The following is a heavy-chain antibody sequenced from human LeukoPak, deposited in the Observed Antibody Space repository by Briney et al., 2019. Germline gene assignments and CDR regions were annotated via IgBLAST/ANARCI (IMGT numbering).Heavy chain of an antibody. Sequence: SETLSLTCTVSGGSISSSSYYWSWIRQPPGKGLEWIGYIYYSGSTNYNPSLKSRVTISVDTSKNQFSLKLSSVTAADTAVYYCARVLRDSSGYSYYYYYYMDVWGKGTTVTVSS. CDR1: GGSISSSSYY. CDR3: ARVLRDSSGYSYYYYYYMDV. J-gene: IGHJ6*03. V-gene: IGHV4-61*01. CDR2: IYYSGST. D-gene: IGHD3-22*01.